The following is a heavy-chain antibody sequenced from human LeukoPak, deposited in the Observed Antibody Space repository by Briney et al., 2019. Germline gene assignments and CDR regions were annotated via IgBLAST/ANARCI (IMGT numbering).Heavy chain of an antibody. CDR1: GFTFSSYR. CDR3: ARDVPTFQELKYCSSTSCYTPAYYFDY. CDR2: IKQDGSEK. J-gene: IGHJ4*02. D-gene: IGHD2-2*02. V-gene: IGHV3-7*01. Sequence: GGSLRLSCAASGFTFSSYRMSWVRQAPGKGLEWVANIKQDGSEKYYVDSVKGRFTISRDNAKDSLYLQMNSLGAEDTAVYYCARDVPTFQELKYCSSTSCYTPAYYFDYWGQGTLVTVSS.